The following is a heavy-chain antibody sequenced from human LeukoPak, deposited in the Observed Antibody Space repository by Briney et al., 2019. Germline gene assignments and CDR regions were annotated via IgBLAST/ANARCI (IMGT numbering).Heavy chain of an antibody. Sequence: PSETLSLTCAVYGGSFSGYYWSWIRQPPGKGLEWIGEINHSGGTNYNPSLKSRVTISVDTSKNQFSLKLSSVTAADTAVYYCARRLGTWIQLWPPFDYWGQGTLVTVSS. CDR2: INHSGGT. J-gene: IGHJ4*02. CDR1: GGSFSGYY. V-gene: IGHV4-34*01. D-gene: IGHD5-18*01. CDR3: ARRLGTWIQLWPPFDY.